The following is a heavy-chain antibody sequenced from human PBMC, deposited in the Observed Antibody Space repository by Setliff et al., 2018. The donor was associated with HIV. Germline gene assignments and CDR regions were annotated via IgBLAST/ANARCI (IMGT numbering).Heavy chain of an antibody. V-gene: IGHV4-31*03. J-gene: IGHJ4*02. CDR2: IYYSGNT. CDR3: ARGIAAAGGYFDY. Sequence: SETLSLTCTVSGGSISSGGYYWNWIRQHPGKGLEWIGYIYYSGNTYYNPSLKSRITISLDTSKNQFSLKLSAVTAADTAVYYCARGIAAAGGYFDYWGPGTLVTVSS. CDR1: GGSISSGGYY. D-gene: IGHD6-13*01.